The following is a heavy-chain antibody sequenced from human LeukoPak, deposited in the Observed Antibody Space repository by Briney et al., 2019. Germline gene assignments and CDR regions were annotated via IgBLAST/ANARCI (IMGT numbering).Heavy chain of an antibody. CDR1: GGSISSGGYY. Sequence: PSETLSLTCTVSGGSISSGGYYWSWIRQHPGKGLEWIGYIYYSGSTYYNPSLKSRVTISVDTSKNQFSLKLSSVTAADTAVYYCARGGVRWQWLVKNWFDPWGQGTLVTVSS. V-gene: IGHV4-31*03. CDR2: IYYSGST. CDR3: ARGGVRWQWLVKNWFDP. J-gene: IGHJ5*02. D-gene: IGHD6-19*01.